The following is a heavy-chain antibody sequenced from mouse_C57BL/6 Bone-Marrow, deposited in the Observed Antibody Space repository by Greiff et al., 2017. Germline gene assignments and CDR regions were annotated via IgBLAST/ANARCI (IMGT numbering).Heavy chain of an antibody. CDR2: IDPENGDT. J-gene: IGHJ4*01. V-gene: IGHV14-4*01. CDR1: GFNIKDDY. D-gene: IGHD2-4*01. CDR3: TYYDYGDY. Sequence: VQLQQSGAELVRPGASVKLSCTASGFNIKDDYMHWVKQRPEQGLEWIGWIDPENGDTEYASKFQGKATITADTSSNTAYLQLSSLTSEDTAVYYCTYYDYGDYRGQGTSVTVSS.